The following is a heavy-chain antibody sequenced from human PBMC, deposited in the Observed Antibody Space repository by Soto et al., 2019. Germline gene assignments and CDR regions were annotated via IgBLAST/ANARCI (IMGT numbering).Heavy chain of an antibody. CDR3: ARERGGYAYGDY. V-gene: IGHV1-18*01. J-gene: IGHJ4*02. Sequence: QVQLMQSGAEVKKPGASVKVSCKPSGYTFSSYGIAWVRQAPGQGLEWMGWINIYKGNTNNAQKFQDRVTMTADTTTKTVYMELRILGSDDTAVYYCARERGGYAYGDYWGQGTLVTVPS. CDR2: INIYKGNT. D-gene: IGHD3-16*01. CDR1: GYTFSSYG.